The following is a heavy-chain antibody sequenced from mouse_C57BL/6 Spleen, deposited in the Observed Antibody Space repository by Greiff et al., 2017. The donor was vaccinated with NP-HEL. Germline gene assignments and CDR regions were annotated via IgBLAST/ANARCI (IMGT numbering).Heavy chain of an antibody. V-gene: IGHV1-42*01. J-gene: IGHJ4*01. CDR3: ARLLWLRRGAMDY. Sequence: EVQLQQSGAELVRPGASVKISCKASGYSFTGYYMNWVKQSPEKSLEWIGEINPSTGGTTYNQKFKAKATLTVDKSSSTAYMQLKSLTSEDSAVYYCARLLWLRRGAMDYWGQGTSVTVSS. CDR2: INPSTGGT. CDR1: GYSFTGYY. D-gene: IGHD2-2*01.